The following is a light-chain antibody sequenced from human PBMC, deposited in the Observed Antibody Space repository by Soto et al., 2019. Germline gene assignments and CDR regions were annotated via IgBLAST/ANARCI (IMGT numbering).Light chain of an antibody. CDR1: QSVSST. CDR3: QHYNNWPRT. V-gene: IGKV3-15*01. J-gene: IGKJ1*01. Sequence: EIGMTQSPATLSVSPGERATLSCRASQSVSSTLAWYQQKPGQAPRLLIYGASTRATGIPARFSGSGSGTEFTLTISSLQSEDFAVYYCQHYNNWPRTFGQGTKVEIK. CDR2: GAS.